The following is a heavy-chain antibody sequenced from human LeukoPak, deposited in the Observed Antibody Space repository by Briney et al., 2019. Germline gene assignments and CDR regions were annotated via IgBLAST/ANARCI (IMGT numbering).Heavy chain of an antibody. CDR2: IYYSGSP. D-gene: IGHD3-22*01. Sequence: PSQTLSFTCTGSGGSISSGSYYWRGIRQPPGKGVGWIGSIYYSGSPYYNPPLKSRVPISVDTSKNQYSLKLSSVTAADTAVYYCARQDSSGYGDDYWGQGTLVSVSS. CDR1: GGSISSGSYY. V-gene: IGHV4-39*01. CDR3: ARQDSSGYGDDY. J-gene: IGHJ4*02.